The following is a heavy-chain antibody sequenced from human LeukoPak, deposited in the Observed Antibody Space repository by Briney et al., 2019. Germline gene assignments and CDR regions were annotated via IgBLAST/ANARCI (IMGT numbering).Heavy chain of an antibody. CDR3: AKEAYQLAAVDY. J-gene: IGHJ4*02. D-gene: IGHD2-15*01. Sequence: GGSLRLSCAASGFTFSSYGMHWVRQAPGKGLEWVAVISYDGSNKYYADSVKGRFTISRDNSKNTLYLQMNSLRAEDTAVYYCAKEAYQLAAVDYWGQGTLVTVSS. V-gene: IGHV3-30*18. CDR1: GFTFSSYG. CDR2: ISYDGSNK.